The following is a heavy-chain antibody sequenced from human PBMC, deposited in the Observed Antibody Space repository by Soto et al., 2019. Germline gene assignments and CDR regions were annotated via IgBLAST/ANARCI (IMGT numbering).Heavy chain of an antibody. D-gene: IGHD4-17*01. CDR3: AKGINDDYGVPFDY. V-gene: IGHV3-23*01. CDR2: ISGSGGKT. CDR1: GFTFSSYA. J-gene: IGHJ4*02. Sequence: GGSLRLSCAASGFTFSSYAVSWVRQAPGKGLEWVSSISGSGGKTYHAESGRGRFTISRDNSKNTLYLQMNSLRAEDSAVYYCAKGINDDYGVPFDYWGQGTLVTVSS.